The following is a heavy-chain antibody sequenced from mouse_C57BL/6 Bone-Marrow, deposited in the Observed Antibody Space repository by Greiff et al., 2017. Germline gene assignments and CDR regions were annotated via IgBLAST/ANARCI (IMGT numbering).Heavy chain of an antibody. CDR1: GYTFTSYG. CDR3: AREDYYGSKGY. Sequence: QVQLQQSGAELVRPGASVKLSCKASGYTFTSYGISWVKQRTGQGLEWIGVIYPRSGNTYYNEKFKGKATLTADKSSSTAYMQLRSLTSEDSAVYYGAREDYYGSKGYWGQGTTLTVSS. J-gene: IGHJ2*01. D-gene: IGHD1-1*01. CDR2: IYPRSGNT. V-gene: IGHV1-81*01.